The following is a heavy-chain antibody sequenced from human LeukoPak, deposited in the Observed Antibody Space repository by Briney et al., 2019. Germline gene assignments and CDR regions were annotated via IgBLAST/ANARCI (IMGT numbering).Heavy chain of an antibody. D-gene: IGHD3-10*01. CDR3: AKDRGTMSPHD. CDR2: IWYDGSNK. CDR1: GFTFSSYG. Sequence: GGSLRLSCAASGFTFSSYGMHWVRQAPGKGLEWVAVIWYDGSNKYYADSVKGRFTISRDNSKNTLYLQMNSLRAEDTAVYYCAKDRGTMSPHDWGQGTLVTVSS. V-gene: IGHV3-33*06. J-gene: IGHJ4*02.